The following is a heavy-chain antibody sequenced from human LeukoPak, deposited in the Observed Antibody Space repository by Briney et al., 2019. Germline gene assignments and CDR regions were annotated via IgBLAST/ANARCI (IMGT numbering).Heavy chain of an antibody. CDR1: GFTFDDYA. D-gene: IGHD3-22*01. J-gene: IGHJ3*02. CDR2: ISWNGDDI. Sequence: PGGSLRLSCAASGFTFDDYAMHWVRQAPGKGLQWVSSISWNGDDIGYADSVKGRFTISRDNAKNFLYLQMNSLRAEDTAVYYCARGIRYYYDSSRIWGAFDIWGQGTMVTVSS. CDR3: ARGIRYYYDSSRIWGAFDI. V-gene: IGHV3-9*01.